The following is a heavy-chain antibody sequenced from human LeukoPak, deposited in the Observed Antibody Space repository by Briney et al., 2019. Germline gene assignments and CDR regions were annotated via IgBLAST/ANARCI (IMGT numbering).Heavy chain of an antibody. Sequence: GASVKVSCKVSGYTLTELSMHWVRHAPGEGLEWMGCFDPEDGETIYAQKFQGRVTMTEDTSTDTAYMELSSLRSEDTAVYYCATVGTSYYYGSGSYFGYWGQGTLVTVSS. CDR1: GYTLTELS. D-gene: IGHD3-10*01. J-gene: IGHJ4*02. CDR2: FDPEDGET. V-gene: IGHV1-24*01. CDR3: ATVGTSYYYGSGSYFGY.